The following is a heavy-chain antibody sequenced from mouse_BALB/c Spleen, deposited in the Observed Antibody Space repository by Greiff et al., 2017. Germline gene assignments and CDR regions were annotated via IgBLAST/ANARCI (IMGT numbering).Heavy chain of an antibody. D-gene: IGHD2-14*01. CDR1: GFNIKDTY. J-gene: IGHJ4*01. CDR3: AISRYAFDAMDY. V-gene: IGHV14-3*02. Sequence: VQLKESGAELVKPGASVKLSCTASGFNIKDTYMHWVKQRPEQGLEWIGRIDPANGNTKYDPKFQGKATITADTSSNTAYLQLSSLTSEDTAVYYCAISRYAFDAMDYWGQGTSVTVSS. CDR2: IDPANGNT.